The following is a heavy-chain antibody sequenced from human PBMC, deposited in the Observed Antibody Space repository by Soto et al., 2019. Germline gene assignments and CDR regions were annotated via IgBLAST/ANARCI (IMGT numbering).Heavy chain of an antibody. D-gene: IGHD6-6*01. Sequence: SVKVSCKASGGTFSSYAISWVRQAPGQGLEWMGGIIPIFGTANYAQKFQGRVTITADESTSTAYMELSSLGSEDTAVYYCAGSYSSSSPYYFDYWGQGTLVTVSS. CDR2: IIPIFGTA. J-gene: IGHJ4*02. V-gene: IGHV1-69*13. CDR1: GGTFSSYA. CDR3: AGSYSSSSPYYFDY.